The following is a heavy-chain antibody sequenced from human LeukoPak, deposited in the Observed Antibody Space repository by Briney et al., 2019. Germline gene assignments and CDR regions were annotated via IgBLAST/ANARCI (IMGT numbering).Heavy chain of an antibody. V-gene: IGHV1-8*01. D-gene: IGHD6-13*01. CDR2: MNPNSGNT. Sequence: ASVKVSCKASGYTFTSYDINWVRHTTGQGLEWTGWMNPNSGNTGYAQKFQGRVTMTRNTSISTAYMELSSLRSEDTAVYYCARARAAAGIDFDYWGQGTLVTVSS. J-gene: IGHJ4*02. CDR1: GYTFTSYD. CDR3: ARARAAAGIDFDY.